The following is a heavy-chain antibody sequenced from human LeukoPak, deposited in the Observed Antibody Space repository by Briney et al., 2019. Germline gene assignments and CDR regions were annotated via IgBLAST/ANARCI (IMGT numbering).Heavy chain of an antibody. V-gene: IGHV4-59*01. J-gene: IGHJ4*02. CDR2: ISYSGST. CDR3: ARDWVSLDF. D-gene: IGHD6-13*01. Sequence: PSETLSLTCTVSAGSISTYYWSWIRQPPGKGLELIGHISYSGSTKYNPSLKSRVTISIDTSKNQFSLKLSSVTAADTAIYYCARDWVSLDFWGQGTLVTVSS. CDR1: AGSISTYY.